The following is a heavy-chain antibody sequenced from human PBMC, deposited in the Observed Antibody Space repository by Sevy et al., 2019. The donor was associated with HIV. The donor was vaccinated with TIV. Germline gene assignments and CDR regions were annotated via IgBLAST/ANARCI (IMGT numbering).Heavy chain of an antibody. CDR3: ARDFTIFGVVSGIDY. Sequence: GGSLRLSCAASGFTFRSYSMNWVRQAPGKGLEWLSSISDDSRYIYYSDSVKGRFTISRANAKSSLYLQMNSLRVEDTTIYYCARDFTIFGVVSGIDYWGQRNLVTVSS. V-gene: IGHV3-21*01. CDR2: ISDDSRYI. J-gene: IGHJ4*02. CDR1: GFTFRSYS. D-gene: IGHD3-3*01.